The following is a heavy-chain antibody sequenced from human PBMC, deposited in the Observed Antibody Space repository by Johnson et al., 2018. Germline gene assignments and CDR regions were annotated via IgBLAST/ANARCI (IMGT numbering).Heavy chain of an antibody. Sequence: QLVESGGGLVKPGGSLRLSCAASGFTFSSYSMHWVRQAPGKGLEWVSSISSSSSYIYYADSVKGRFTISRDTAKNSLYLQMNSLGDEDTGVYYCARTVGATAAYYDGMEVGGQGATVTVSS. V-gene: IGHV3-21*01. D-gene: IGHD1-26*01. CDR1: GFTFSSYS. CDR2: ISSSSSYI. CDR3: ARTVGATAAYYDGMEV. J-gene: IGHJ6*02.